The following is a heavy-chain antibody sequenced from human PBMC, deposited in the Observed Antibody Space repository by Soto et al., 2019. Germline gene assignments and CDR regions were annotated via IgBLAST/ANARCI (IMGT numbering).Heavy chain of an antibody. CDR1: GGSVSSGSYY. V-gene: IGHV4-61*01. D-gene: IGHD6-19*01. J-gene: IGHJ3*02. Sequence: QVQLQESGPGLVKPSETLSLTCTVSGGSVSSGSYYWSWIRQPPGKGLEWIGYIYYSGRTNYNPSIKSRVTISVDTSKNQFSLKLSSVTAADTAVYYCARDQVAVAGPSGNDAFDIWGQGTMVTVSS. CDR3: ARDQVAVAGPSGNDAFDI. CDR2: IYYSGRT.